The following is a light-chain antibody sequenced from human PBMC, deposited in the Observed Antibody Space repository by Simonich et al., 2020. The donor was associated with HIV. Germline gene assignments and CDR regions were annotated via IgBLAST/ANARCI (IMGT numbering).Light chain of an antibody. Sequence: SYEVTQPPSVSVSPGQTARITCSGDALPEQYAYCYQQKSGQAPLLVNYEDSKRPSGIPERFSGSSSGTMATLTISGAQVEDEADYYCYSTDNSGSHLGVFGGGTKLTVL. CDR1: ALPEQY. CDR2: EDS. CDR3: YSTDNSGSHLGV. V-gene: IGLV3-10*01. J-gene: IGLJ3*02.